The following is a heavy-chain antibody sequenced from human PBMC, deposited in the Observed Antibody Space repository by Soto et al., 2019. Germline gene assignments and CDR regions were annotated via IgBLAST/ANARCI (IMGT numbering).Heavy chain of an antibody. CDR1: GFTFNTYG. CDR2: IWYDGSNK. CDR3: ARADCTGAYCYSWPLHYVVDF. J-gene: IGHJ6*02. Sequence: PGGSLRLSCTTSGFTFNTYGMHWVRQAPGKGLEWVAIIWYDGSNKYYADSVKGRFTISRDNSKNTLYLQMNSLRAEDTALYYCARADCTGAYCYSWPLHYVVDFRGQGTSVIVSS. V-gene: IGHV3-33*08. D-gene: IGHD2-15*01.